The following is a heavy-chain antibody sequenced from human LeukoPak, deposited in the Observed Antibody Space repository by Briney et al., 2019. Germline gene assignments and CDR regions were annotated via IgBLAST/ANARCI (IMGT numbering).Heavy chain of an antibody. D-gene: IGHD5-12*01. CDR3: ASVVATLGTKGYLDV. V-gene: IGHV1-69*05. J-gene: IGHJ6*03. Sequence: SVKVSCKASGGAFSSYAISWGRQPPGQGLEWRGGSIPIFGTANYAQKFQGRVTITTDESTSTAYMELSSLRSEDTAVYYCASVVATLGTKGYLDVWGKGTTVTVSS. CDR1: GGAFSSYA. CDR2: SIPIFGTA.